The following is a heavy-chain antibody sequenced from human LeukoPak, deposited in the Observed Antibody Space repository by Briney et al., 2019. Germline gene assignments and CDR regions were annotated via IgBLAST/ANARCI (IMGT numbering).Heavy chain of an antibody. Sequence: SETLSLTCTVSGGSISSSSYYWGWIRQPPGKGLEWIGSIYYSGSTYYNPSLKSRVTISVDTSKNQFSLKLSSVTAADTAVYYCARQRGYSSSWSPFDPWGQGTLVTVSS. V-gene: IGHV4-39*07. CDR2: IYYSGST. J-gene: IGHJ5*02. CDR1: GGSISSSSYY. D-gene: IGHD6-13*01. CDR3: ARQRGYSSSWSPFDP.